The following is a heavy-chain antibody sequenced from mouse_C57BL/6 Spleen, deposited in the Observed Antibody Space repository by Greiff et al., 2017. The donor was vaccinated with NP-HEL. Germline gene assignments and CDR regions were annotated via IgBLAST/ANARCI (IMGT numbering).Heavy chain of an antibody. V-gene: IGHV14-4*01. CDR1: GFNIKDDY. CDR2: IDPENGDT. Sequence: EVQRVESGAELVRPGASVKLSCTASGFNIKDDYMHWVKQRPEQGLEWIGWIDPENGDTEYASKFQGKATITADTSSNTAYLQLSSLTSEDTAVYYCTTGIYYYGSSRYWYFDVWGTGTTVTVSS. D-gene: IGHD1-1*01. J-gene: IGHJ1*03. CDR3: TTGIYYYGSSRYWYFDV.